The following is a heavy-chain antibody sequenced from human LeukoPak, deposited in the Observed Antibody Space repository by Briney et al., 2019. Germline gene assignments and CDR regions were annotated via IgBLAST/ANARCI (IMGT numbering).Heavy chain of an antibody. CDR1: GGSISSNSYY. V-gene: IGHV4-39*01. CDR2: IYYSGNT. CDR3: ARHVATNYYYNYYGLDV. Sequence: SETLSLTCAVSGGSISSNSYYWGWVRQSPGKGLEWIGAIYYSGNTYYSPSLKSRVTISADTSKNQFSLNLSAVTAADAATYYCARHVATNYYYNYYGLDVWGQGTTVSVSS. J-gene: IGHJ6*02.